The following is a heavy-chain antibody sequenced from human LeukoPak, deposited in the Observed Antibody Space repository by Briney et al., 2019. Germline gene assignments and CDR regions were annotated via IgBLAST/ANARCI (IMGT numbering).Heavy chain of an antibody. V-gene: IGHV4-59*12. CDR2: IYYSGST. CDR3: ARGFALRYFDWLSTWDAFDI. D-gene: IGHD3-9*01. Sequence: SETLSLTCTVSGGSISSYYWSWIRQPPGRGLEWIGYIYYSGSTNYNPSLKGRVTISIDTSKNQFSLKLSSVTAADTAVYYCARGFALRYFDWLSTWDAFDIWGQGTMVTVSS. CDR1: GGSISSYY. J-gene: IGHJ3*02.